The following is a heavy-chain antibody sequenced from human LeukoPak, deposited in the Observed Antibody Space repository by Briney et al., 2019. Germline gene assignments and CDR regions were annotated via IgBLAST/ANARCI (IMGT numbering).Heavy chain of an antibody. Sequence: GGSLRLSCAASEFSVGSNYMTWVRQAPGKGLEWVSAITESGGSVGSTYRADSVKGRFTISRDNSENTLYLQMNSLRAEDTAVYYCAKGSASSRPYYFDYWGQGTLVTVSS. CDR1: EFSVGSNY. J-gene: IGHJ4*02. D-gene: IGHD1-26*01. CDR2: ITESGGSVGST. V-gene: IGHV3-23*01. CDR3: AKGSASSRPYYFDY.